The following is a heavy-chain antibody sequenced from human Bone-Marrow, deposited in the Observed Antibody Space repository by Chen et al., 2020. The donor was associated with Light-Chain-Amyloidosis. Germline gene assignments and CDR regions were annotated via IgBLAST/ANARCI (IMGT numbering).Heavy chain of an antibody. CDR3: ARRPYVDTPMDVLNSGIFV. J-gene: IGHJ6*02. CDR2: IIPFFHTT. CDR1: GGTFSKFA. V-gene: IGHV1-69*01. D-gene: IGHD5-18*01. Sequence: QVQLVQSGAEVKKPGSSVKVSCKASGGTFSKFAINWVRQAPGQGLEWMGGIIPFFHTTNYAQKFRGRVTITADESTMTAYMELSRLRSEDTAVYYCARRPYVDTPMDVLNSGIFVWGQGTSVTVSS.